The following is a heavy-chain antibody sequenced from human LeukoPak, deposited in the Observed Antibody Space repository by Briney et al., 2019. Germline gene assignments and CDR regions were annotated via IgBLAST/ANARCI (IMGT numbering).Heavy chain of an antibody. CDR2: INHSGST. J-gene: IGHJ4*02. CDR3: ARENYYDSSGYGV. V-gene: IGHV4-34*01. Sequence: PSETLSLTCAVYGGSFSGYYWSWLRQPPGKGLEWIGEINHSGSTNYNPSLKSRVTISVDTSKNQFSLKLSSVTAADTAVYYCARENYYDSSGYGVWGQGTLVTVSS. D-gene: IGHD3-22*01. CDR1: GGSFSGYY.